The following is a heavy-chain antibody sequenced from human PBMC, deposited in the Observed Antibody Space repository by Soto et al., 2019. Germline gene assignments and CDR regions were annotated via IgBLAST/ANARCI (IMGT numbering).Heavy chain of an antibody. CDR3: ARGGAVRPFFDY. CDR1: GFTFSSYA. J-gene: IGHJ4*02. Sequence: QVQLEESGGGGVQPGTSLRLSCAASGFTFSSYAMYWVRQAPGKGLQWVALISYDGSNKYYADSVKGRFTISRDNSKNTLYLQMNSLTDGDTGVYYCARGGAVRPFFDYWGQGTLLTVSS. D-gene: IGHD6-6*01. CDR2: ISYDGSNK. V-gene: IGHV3-30-3*01.